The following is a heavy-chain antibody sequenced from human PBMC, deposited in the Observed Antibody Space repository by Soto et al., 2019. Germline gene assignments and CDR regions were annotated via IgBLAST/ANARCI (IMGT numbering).Heavy chain of an antibody. CDR2: ISGSGGST. V-gene: IGHV3-23*01. CDR1: GFTFSNYA. J-gene: IGHJ4*02. D-gene: IGHD6-13*01. CDR3: AKDQGSSWYEIDY. Sequence: EVQLLESGGGLVQPGGSLRLSCAASGFTFSNYAVTWVRQAPGKGLEWVSTISGSGGSTYYADSVKGRFTISRDNSKTTLHLQMNSLRAEDTAVYYCAKDQGSSWYEIDYWGQGTLVTVSS.